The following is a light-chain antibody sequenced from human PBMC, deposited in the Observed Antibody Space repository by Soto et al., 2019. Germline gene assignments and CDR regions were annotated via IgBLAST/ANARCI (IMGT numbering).Light chain of an antibody. CDR2: DAS. V-gene: IGKV3-20*01. Sequence: EMVSTQSPDTPSLSPGQRGTLSCRASDMTLNDYLAWYQQKPGQAPRLLIHDASRRATGIPDRFSGSGSGTDFTLTISRLESEDFAVYYCQQYGSSPITFGQGTRLEIK. CDR3: QQYGSSPIT. CDR1: DMTLNDY. J-gene: IGKJ5*01.